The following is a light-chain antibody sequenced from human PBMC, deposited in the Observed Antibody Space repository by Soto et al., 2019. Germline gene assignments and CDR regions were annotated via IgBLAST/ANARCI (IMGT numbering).Light chain of an antibody. Sequence: VLTQSPDSLAVSLGGRATIHCRSNQSVLFVSNNKNFLAWYQQKPGQPPKLFLNWASTRESGVPDRFIGGGSGTEFTLTISSLHAEDVAVYYCQQFFHAPTLGQGTKVDIK. J-gene: IGKJ1*01. CDR3: QQFFHAPT. V-gene: IGKV4-1*01. CDR1: QSVLFVSNNKNF. CDR2: WAS.